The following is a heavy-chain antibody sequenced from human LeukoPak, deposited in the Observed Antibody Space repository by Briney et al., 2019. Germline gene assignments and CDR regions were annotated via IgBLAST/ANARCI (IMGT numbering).Heavy chain of an antibody. J-gene: IGHJ4*02. CDR3: TRLTVGTTWGNYFDY. CDR2: INYSGNT. Sequence: SETLSLTCTVSGGSISSSTYYWAWVRQPPGKGLEWIGSINYSGNTYYKSSLKSRVTISVDTSKNQFSVKLTSVTAADTAVYYCTRLTVGTTWGNYFDYWGQGTVVTVSS. D-gene: IGHD1-26*01. CDR1: GGSISSSTYY. V-gene: IGHV4-39*01.